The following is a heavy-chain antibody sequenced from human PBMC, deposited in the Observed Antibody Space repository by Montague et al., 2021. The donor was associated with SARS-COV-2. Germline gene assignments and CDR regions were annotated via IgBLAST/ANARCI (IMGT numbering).Heavy chain of an antibody. D-gene: IGHD3-10*01. CDR1: GGSISSSNW. CDR3: AGTLWFGELLSYYYYGMDV. V-gene: IGHV4-4*02. Sequence: SETLSLTCAVSGGSISSSNWWSWVRQPPGKGLEWIGEIYHSGSTNYNPSLKSRVTVSVDKSKNQFSLKLSSVTAADTAVYYCAGTLWFGELLSYYYYGMDVWGQGTTVTVSS. J-gene: IGHJ6*02. CDR2: IYHSGST.